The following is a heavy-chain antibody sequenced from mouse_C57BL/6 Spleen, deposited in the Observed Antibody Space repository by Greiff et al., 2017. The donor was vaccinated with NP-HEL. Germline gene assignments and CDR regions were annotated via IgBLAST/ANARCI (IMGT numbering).Heavy chain of an antibody. J-gene: IGHJ3*01. V-gene: IGHV1-64*01. CDR2: IHPNSGST. CDR3: AKIYYDYLAY. CDR1: GYTFTSYW. D-gene: IGHD2-4*01. Sequence: QVQLQQPGAELVQPGASVKLSCKASGYTFTSYWMHWVKQRPGQGLEWIGMIHPNSGSTNYNEKFKSKATLTVDKSSSTAYMQLSSLTAEDSAVYYCAKIYYDYLAYWGQGTLVTVSA.